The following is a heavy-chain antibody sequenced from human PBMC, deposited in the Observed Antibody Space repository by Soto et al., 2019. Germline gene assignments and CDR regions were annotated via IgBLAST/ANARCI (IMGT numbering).Heavy chain of an antibody. CDR2: ISGSGGST. Sequence: EVQLLESGGGLVQPGGSLRLSCAASGFTFSSYAMSWVRQAPGKGLEWVSAISGSGGSTYYADSVKGRFTISRDNSKNTLYLQMNSLRAEDTAVYYCAKSAKYSSGGSCYSNYWGQGTLVTVSS. D-gene: IGHD2-15*01. CDR3: AKSAKYSSGGSCYSNY. J-gene: IGHJ4*02. V-gene: IGHV3-23*01. CDR1: GFTFSSYA.